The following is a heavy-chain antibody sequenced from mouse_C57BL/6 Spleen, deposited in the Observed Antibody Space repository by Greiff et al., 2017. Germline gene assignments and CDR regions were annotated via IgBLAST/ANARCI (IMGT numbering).Heavy chain of an antibody. CDR2: IDPANGNT. CDR3: ARRVSTMAEWFAY. D-gene: IGHD2-1*01. J-gene: IGHJ3*01. V-gene: IGHV14-3*01. CDR1: GFNINNTY. Sequence: EVQLQQSVAELVRPGASVKLSCTASGFNINNTYMHWVKQRPEQGLEWIGSIDPANGNTKYAPKFQGKATITADKSSNTAYLQLSSLTSEDSAIYYCARRVSTMAEWFAYWGQGTLVTVSA.